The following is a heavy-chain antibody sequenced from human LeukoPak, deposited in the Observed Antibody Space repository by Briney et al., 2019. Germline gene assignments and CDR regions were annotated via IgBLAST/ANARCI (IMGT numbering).Heavy chain of an antibody. D-gene: IGHD3-22*01. V-gene: IGHV3-48*03. CDR1: GFTFSSYE. Sequence: PGGSLRLSCAASGFTFSSYEMNWVRQAPGKGLEWVSYISSSGSTIYYADSVKGRFTISRDNAKNSLYLQMNSLRAEDTSVYYCARDRVGYYYDYWGQGTLVTVSS. CDR2: ISSSGSTI. CDR3: ARDRVGYYYDY. J-gene: IGHJ4*02.